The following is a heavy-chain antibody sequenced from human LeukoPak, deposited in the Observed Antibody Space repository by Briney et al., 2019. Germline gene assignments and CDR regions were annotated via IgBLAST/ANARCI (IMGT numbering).Heavy chain of an antibody. D-gene: IGHD3-10*01. Sequence: ASVKVSCKASGGTFSSYAISWVRQAPGQGLEWMGGIIPIFGTANYAQKFQGGVTITADESTSTAYMELSSLRSEDTAVYYCARVVRFGELYYFDYWAREPWSPSPQ. CDR3: ARVVRFGELYYFDY. CDR1: GGTFSSYA. J-gene: IGHJ4*02. CDR2: IIPIFGTA. V-gene: IGHV1-69*13.